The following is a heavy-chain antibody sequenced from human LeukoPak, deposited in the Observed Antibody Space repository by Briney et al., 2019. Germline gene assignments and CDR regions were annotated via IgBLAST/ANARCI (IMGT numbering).Heavy chain of an antibody. CDR2: ISGSGGST. J-gene: IGHJ5*02. V-gene: IGHV3-23*01. CDR3: AKGGLLYRYWFDP. Sequence: GGSLRLSCAASGFTFSSYAMSWVRQAPGKGLERVSAISGSGGSTYYADSVKGRFTISRDNSKSTLYLQMNSLRAEDTAVYYCAKGGLLYRYWFDPWGQGTLVTVSS. D-gene: IGHD2-2*02. CDR1: GFTFSSYA.